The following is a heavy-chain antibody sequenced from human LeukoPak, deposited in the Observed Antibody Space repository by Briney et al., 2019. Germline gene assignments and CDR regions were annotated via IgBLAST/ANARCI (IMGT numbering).Heavy chain of an antibody. Sequence: GGSLRLSCSASGFIFSSYPMHWVRQAPGKGLEYVSAMTSNGGSTYYADSVKGRFTISRDNSKNTLYLQMSSLRAEDTATYYCAKALNYWYFDLWGRGNLVTVSS. V-gene: IGHV3-64D*06. CDR3: AKALNYWYFDL. J-gene: IGHJ2*01. CDR2: MTSNGGST. CDR1: GFIFSSYP.